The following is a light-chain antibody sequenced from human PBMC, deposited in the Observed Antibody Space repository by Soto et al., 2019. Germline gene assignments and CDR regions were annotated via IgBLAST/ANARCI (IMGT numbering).Light chain of an antibody. CDR2: AAS. J-gene: IGKJ1*01. V-gene: IGKV1-27*01. CDR3: QKYDTAPLT. Sequence: DIQMTHSRPSLSSSVRDRVAIVCRASQGISTYLARYQQKPGKVPKLLIYAASTLLSGVPSRFSGSGSGTDFTLTISSLQPEDVATYYCQKYDTAPLTFGQGTKVDI. CDR1: QGISTY.